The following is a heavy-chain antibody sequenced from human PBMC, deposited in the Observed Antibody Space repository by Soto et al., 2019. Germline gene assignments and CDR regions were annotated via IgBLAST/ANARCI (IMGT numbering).Heavy chain of an antibody. D-gene: IGHD2-15*01. V-gene: IGHV3-48*01. CDR3: ASDKGRSALDY. J-gene: IGHJ4*02. CDR1: GFTFSSYS. Sequence: GGSLRLSCAASGFTFSSYSMNWVRQAPGKGLEWVSYISSSSSTIYYADSVKGRFTISRDNAKNSLYLQMNSLRAEDTAVYYCASDKGRSALDYWGQGNLVTVYS. CDR2: ISSSSSTI.